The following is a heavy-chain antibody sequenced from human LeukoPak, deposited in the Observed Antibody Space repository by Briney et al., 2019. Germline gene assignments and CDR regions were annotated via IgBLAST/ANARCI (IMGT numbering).Heavy chain of an antibody. V-gene: IGHV1-2*02. CDR3: ASALNSRSSSC. D-gene: IGHD6-13*01. CDR2: ISPNSGGT. CDR1: ENSLTGYY. J-gene: IGHJ4*02. Sequence: ASLKASGKPSENSLTGYYMHWVQQAPGQGLKWMGWISPNSGGTNYAQKFQGRVTMTTDTTISTAYMELSRLRSDDTAVYYCASALNSRSSSCWGQGTRVTVSS.